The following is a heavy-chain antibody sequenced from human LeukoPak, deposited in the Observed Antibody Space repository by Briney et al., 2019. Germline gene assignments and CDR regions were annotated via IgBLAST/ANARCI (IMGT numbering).Heavy chain of an antibody. CDR1: GYTFSSYG. V-gene: IGHV1-2*02. CDR3: ARVSFGELLRYFDY. D-gene: IGHD1-26*01. CDR2: INPNSGGT. Sequence: ASVKVSCKASGYTFSSYGISWVRQAPGQGLEWMGWINPNSGGTNYAQKFQGRVTMTRDTSISTAYMELSRLRSDDTAVYYCARVSFGELLRYFDYWGQGTLVTVSS. J-gene: IGHJ4*02.